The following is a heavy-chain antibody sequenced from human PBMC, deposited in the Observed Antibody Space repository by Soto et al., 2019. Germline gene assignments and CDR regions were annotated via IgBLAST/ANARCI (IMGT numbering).Heavy chain of an antibody. CDR2: INAGIGNT. V-gene: IGHV1-3*01. J-gene: IGHJ4*02. CDR1: GYTFTRYA. D-gene: IGHD1-26*01. CDR3: ARGLGLYYFDY. Sequence: PLEVPFRSTGYTFTRYAMHWVRQAPGQRLEWMGWINAGIGNTKYSQKFQGRVTITRDTSASTAYMELSSLRSEDTAVYYCARGLGLYYFDYWGQGTLVTVSS.